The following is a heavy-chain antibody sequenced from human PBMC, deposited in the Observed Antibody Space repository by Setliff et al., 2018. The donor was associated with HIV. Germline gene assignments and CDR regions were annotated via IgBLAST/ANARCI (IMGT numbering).Heavy chain of an antibody. CDR1: GGSISSSNW. CDR3: ARILVAAAGTGFDP. D-gene: IGHD6-13*01. Sequence: CAVSGGSISSSNWWSWVRQPPGKGLEWIGEIYHSGSANYNPSLKSRVIISIDKSKNKFSLKVSSVTAADTAVYYCARILVAAAGTGFDPWGQGILVTVSS. J-gene: IGHJ5*02. V-gene: IGHV4-4*02. CDR2: IYHSGSA.